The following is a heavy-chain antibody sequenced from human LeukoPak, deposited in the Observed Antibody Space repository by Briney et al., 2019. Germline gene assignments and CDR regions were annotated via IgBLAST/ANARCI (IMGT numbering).Heavy chain of an antibody. CDR1: GFTFSSYE. D-gene: IGHD3-10*01. V-gene: IGHV3-48*03. Sequence: GGSLRLSCAASGFTFSSYEMNWVRQAPGKGLEWVSYISSSGSTIYYADSVKGRFTISRDNSKNTLYLQMNSLRAEDTAVYYCAKDQSSGSFDYWGQGTLVTVSS. CDR3: AKDQSSGSFDY. CDR2: ISSSGSTI. J-gene: IGHJ4*02.